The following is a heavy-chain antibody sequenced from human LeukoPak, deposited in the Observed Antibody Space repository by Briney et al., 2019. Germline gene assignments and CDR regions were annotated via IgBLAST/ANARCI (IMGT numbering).Heavy chain of an antibody. CDR2: IGGDGIA. CDR1: GFTFSTYW. Sequence: GGSLRLSCAPSGFTFSTYWMSWVRQTPGKGLEWISYIGGDGIAFYADSVKGRFTASKDDARKSMYLQMNSLRVEDTAVYYCAKDRANWAIDDWGQGTQVTVSS. V-gene: IGHV3-48*04. J-gene: IGHJ4*02. CDR3: AKDRANWAIDD. D-gene: IGHD3-16*01.